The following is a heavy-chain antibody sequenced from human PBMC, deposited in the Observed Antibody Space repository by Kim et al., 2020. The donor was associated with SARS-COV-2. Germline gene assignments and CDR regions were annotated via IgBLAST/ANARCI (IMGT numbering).Heavy chain of an antibody. CDR3: ARAGSPVDIVATGSFDY. Sequence: GGSLRLSCAASGFTFSDYYMSWIRQAPGKGLEWVSYISSSGSTIYYADSVKGRFTISRDNAKNSLYLQMNSLRAEDTAVYYCARAGSPVDIVATGSFDYWGQGTLVTVSS. V-gene: IGHV3-11*01. CDR2: ISSSGSTI. J-gene: IGHJ4*02. CDR1: GFTFSDYY. D-gene: IGHD5-12*01.